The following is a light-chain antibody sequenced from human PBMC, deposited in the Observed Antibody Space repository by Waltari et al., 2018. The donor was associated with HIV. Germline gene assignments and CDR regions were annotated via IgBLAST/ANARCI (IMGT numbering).Light chain of an antibody. Sequence: QSALTQPRSVSGSPGQSVTISCTGTNSDVVGYNWITWYQQHPAKVPKLMVYDVSKRPSGFPDRFSASKSDNTAYLTISGLQADDEGDYYCCSYVGNFTWVFGGGTILTVL. CDR3: CSYVGNFTWV. J-gene: IGLJ3*02. V-gene: IGLV2-11*01. CDR1: NSDVVGYNW. CDR2: DVS.